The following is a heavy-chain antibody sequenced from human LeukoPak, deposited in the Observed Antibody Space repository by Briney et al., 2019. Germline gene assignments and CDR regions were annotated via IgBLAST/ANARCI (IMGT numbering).Heavy chain of an antibody. CDR1: GFTFSSYS. Sequence: GGSLRLSCAASGFTFSSYSMNWVRQAPGKGLEWVSYISSSSTIYYADSVKGRFTISRDNAKNSLYLQMNSLRAEDTAVYYCARVRWLQYDYWGQGTLVTVSS. D-gene: IGHD5-24*01. CDR3: ARVRWLQYDY. V-gene: IGHV3-48*04. CDR2: ISSSSTI. J-gene: IGHJ4*02.